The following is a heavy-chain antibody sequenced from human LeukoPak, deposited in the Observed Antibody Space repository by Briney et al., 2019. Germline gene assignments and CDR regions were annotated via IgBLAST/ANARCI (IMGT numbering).Heavy chain of an antibody. CDR3: ARGPGVTSYYYYYMDV. D-gene: IGHD2-21*02. CDR2: ISSNGGST. V-gene: IGHV3-64*01. CDR1: GFTFNSYA. J-gene: IGHJ6*03. Sequence: GGSLRLSCAASGFTFNSYAMLWVHQAPGKGLEYISGISSNGGSTYYANSVKGRITISRDNSKNTLFLQMGSLRAEDMAVYYCARGPGVTSYYYYYMDVWGKGTTVTISS.